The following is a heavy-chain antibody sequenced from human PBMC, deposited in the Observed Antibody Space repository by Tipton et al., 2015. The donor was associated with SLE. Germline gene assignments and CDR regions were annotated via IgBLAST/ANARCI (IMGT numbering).Heavy chain of an antibody. CDR2: VYYSGTT. J-gene: IGHJ3*02. CDR1: GGSISGYY. V-gene: IGHV4-59*08. D-gene: IGHD3-22*01. Sequence: TLSLTCTVSGGSISGYYCSWIRQPPGKGLEWIGYVYYSGTTNYNPSLKSRVTISVDTSKNQFSLKLFSVTAADTAVFYCARQLDSSGLYYVGSFDIWGQGTMVSVSS. CDR3: ARQLDSSGLYYVGSFDI.